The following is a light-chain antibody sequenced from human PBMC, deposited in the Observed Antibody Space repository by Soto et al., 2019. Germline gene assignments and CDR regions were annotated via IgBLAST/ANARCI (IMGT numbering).Light chain of an antibody. Sequence: DIQMTQSPSSLSASVGDRVTIICQESQDINNCLNWYQQKPGKAPKLLIYDSSNLEIGVPSRFSGSGYGTRFSFTISSLQPEDIATYYCQQFDNLPLTFGQGTRLDIK. CDR1: QDINNC. J-gene: IGKJ5*01. V-gene: IGKV1-33*01. CDR2: DSS. CDR3: QQFDNLPLT.